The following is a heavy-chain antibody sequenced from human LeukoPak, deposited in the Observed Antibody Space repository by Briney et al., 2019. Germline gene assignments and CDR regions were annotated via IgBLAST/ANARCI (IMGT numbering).Heavy chain of an antibody. D-gene: IGHD3-22*01. CDR2: IKSDGST. CDR3: ARAPSEIGGYYPEYFRH. Sequence: PGGSLRLSCAASGFTFSSYWMHWVRQAPGKGLVCVSRIKSDGSTNYADSVKGRFTISRDNAKNTVSLQMNSLRAEDTGVYYCARAPSEIGGYYPEYFRHWGQGTLVTVSP. CDR1: GFTFSSYW. V-gene: IGHV3-74*01. J-gene: IGHJ1*01.